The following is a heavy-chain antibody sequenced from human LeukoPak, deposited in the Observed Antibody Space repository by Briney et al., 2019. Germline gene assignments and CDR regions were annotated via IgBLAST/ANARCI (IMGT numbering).Heavy chain of an antibody. V-gene: IGHV4-59*01. J-gene: IGHJ6*02. CDR1: GGSISTYY. Sequence: PSGTLSLTCSVSGGSISTYYWSWIRQPPGKGLEWVGYMYYSGSTSYDPSLKSRVSISIDTSKNQVSLKLNSVTAADTAVYYCARSYSSSGYYYYGMDVWGQGTMVTVSS. CDR2: MYYSGST. CDR3: ARSYSSSGYYYYGMDV. D-gene: IGHD6-6*01.